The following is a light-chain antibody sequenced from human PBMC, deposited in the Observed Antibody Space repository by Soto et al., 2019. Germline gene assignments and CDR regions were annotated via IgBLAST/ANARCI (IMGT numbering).Light chain of an antibody. Sequence: ELLMTQSPATLSVSPGERATLSCRASQSVSSNLAWYQQKPGQAPRLLIYGVSTRATDIPARFSGSGSGTEFTLTISSLQSEDFAVYYCQQYNNWPPTWTFGQGTKVEI. V-gene: IGKV3-15*01. CDR1: QSVSSN. J-gene: IGKJ1*01. CDR2: GVS. CDR3: QQYNNWPPTWT.